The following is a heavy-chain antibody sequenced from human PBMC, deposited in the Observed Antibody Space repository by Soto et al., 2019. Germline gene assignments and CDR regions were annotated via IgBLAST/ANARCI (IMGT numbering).Heavy chain of an antibody. Sequence: GGSLRLSCAASGFTFSSYAMSWVRQAPGKGLEWVSAISGSGGSTYYADSVKGRFTISRDNSKNTLYLQMNSLRAEDTAVYYCAKDSYRVEEAAADYYYYGMDVWGQGTTVTVSS. CDR3: AKDSYRVEEAAADYYYYGMDV. D-gene: IGHD6-13*01. J-gene: IGHJ6*02. CDR1: GFTFSSYA. CDR2: ISGSGGST. V-gene: IGHV3-23*01.